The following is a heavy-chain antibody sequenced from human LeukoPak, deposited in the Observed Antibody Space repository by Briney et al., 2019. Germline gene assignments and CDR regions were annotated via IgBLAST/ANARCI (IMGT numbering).Heavy chain of an antibody. V-gene: IGHV4-39*01. CDR2: IYYSGTT. D-gene: IGHD3-3*01. Sequence: SETLSLTCSVSAFSISSSYYYWGWIRQPPGKGLEWIGSIYYSGTTYYNPSLKSRVTISVDTSMNQFSLKMSSVTAADTAVYYCARHSLYYDFSVFDYWGLGTLVTVSS. CDR3: ARHSLYYDFSVFDY. CDR1: AFSISSSYYY. J-gene: IGHJ4*02.